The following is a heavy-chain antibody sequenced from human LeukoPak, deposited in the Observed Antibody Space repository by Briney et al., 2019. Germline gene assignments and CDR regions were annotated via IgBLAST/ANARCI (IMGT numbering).Heavy chain of an antibody. V-gene: IGHV4-34*01. CDR2: INHSGST. CDR1: GGSFSGYY. D-gene: IGHD6-19*01. Sequence: SETLSLTCAVYGGSFSGYYWSWIRQPPGKGLEWIGEINHSGSTNYNPSLKSRVTISVDTSKNQFSLKLSSVTAADTAVYYCARGTIVVAGRGADYWGQGTLVTVSS. CDR3: ARGTIVVAGRGADY. J-gene: IGHJ4*02.